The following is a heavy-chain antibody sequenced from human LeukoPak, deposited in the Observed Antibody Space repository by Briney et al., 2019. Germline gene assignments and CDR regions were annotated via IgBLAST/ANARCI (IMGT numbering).Heavy chain of an antibody. V-gene: IGHV1-46*01. D-gene: IGHD3-3*01. CDR1: GYSFTGNY. Sequence: ASVKVSCKVSGYSFTGNYIHWVRQAPGQGLEWMGMIYPRDGSTSYAQKFQGRVTMTRDTSTSTVYMELSSLRSEDTAVYYCAGQSVLRFLEWLHDYGMDVWGQGTTVAVSS. J-gene: IGHJ6*02. CDR2: IYPRDGST. CDR3: AGQSVLRFLEWLHDYGMDV.